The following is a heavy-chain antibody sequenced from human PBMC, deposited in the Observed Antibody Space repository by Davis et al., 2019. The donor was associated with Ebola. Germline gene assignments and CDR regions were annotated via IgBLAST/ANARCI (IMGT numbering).Heavy chain of an antibody. J-gene: IGHJ5*02. CDR1: GGTFSSYA. V-gene: IGHV1-69*10. CDR3: ARDFQGPMDWFDP. D-gene: IGHD2/OR15-2a*01. Sequence: GGSLRLSCKASGGTFSSYAISWVRQAPGQGLEWMGGIIPILGIANYAQKFQGRVTITADKSTRTAYMELSSLRSEDTAVYYCARDFQGPMDWFDPWGQGTLVTVSS. CDR2: IIPILGIA.